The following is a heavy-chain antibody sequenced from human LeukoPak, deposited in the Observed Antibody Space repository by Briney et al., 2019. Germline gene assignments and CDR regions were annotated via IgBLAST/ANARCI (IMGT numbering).Heavy chain of an antibody. CDR2: IIWNCGNT. J-gene: IGHJ5*02. CDR1: GFNFDDYG. V-gene: IGHV3-20*04. D-gene: IGHD1-26*01. Sequence: PGGALRLSCAASGFNFDDYGMSWVRQGPGKGLEWVSGIIWNCGNTGYADSVKGLFTIFRDNAKNSLYLEMDSLRVEHTALYYCARTSDGNRFVPWGEETLVTVSS. CDR3: ARTSDGNRFVP.